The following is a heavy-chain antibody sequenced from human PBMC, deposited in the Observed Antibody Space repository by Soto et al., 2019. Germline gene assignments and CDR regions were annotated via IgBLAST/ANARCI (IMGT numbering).Heavy chain of an antibody. CDR2: IYWDDDK. V-gene: IGHV2-5*02. Sequence: QITLKESGPTLVKPTQTLTLTCTFSGFSLSTSGVGVGWIRQPPGKALEWLALIYWDDDKRYSPSLKSRLTITKDTSKNQVVLTMTNMDPVDTATYYCAHIFVDIVANREYSSGWYFDYWGQGTLVTVSS. CDR3: AHIFVDIVANREYSSGWYFDY. D-gene: IGHD5-12*01. J-gene: IGHJ4*02. CDR1: GFSLSTSGVG.